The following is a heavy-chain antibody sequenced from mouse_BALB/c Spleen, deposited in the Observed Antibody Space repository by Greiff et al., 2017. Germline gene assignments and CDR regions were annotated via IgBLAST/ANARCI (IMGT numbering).Heavy chain of an antibody. D-gene: IGHD2-3*01. CDR3: ARSWLLQDYAMDY. J-gene: IGHJ4*01. CDR1: GYTFTSYV. V-gene: IGHV1-14*01. Sequence: VQLQQSGPELVKPGASVKMSCKASGYTFTSYVMHWVKQKPGQGLEWIGYINPYNDGTKYNEKFKGKATLTSDKSSSTAYMELSSLTSEDSAVYYCARSWLLQDYAMDYWGQGTSVTVSS. CDR2: INPYNDGT.